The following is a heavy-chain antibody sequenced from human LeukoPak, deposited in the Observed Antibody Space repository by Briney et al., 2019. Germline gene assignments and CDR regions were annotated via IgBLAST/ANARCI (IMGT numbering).Heavy chain of an antibody. Sequence: PSETLSLTCAVSGGSISSGGYSWSWLRQPPGKGLEWIGRIYTSGSTNYNPSLKSRVTMSVDTSKNQFSLKLSSVTAADTAVYYCARWGIAAAGTYNWFDPWGQGTLVTVSS. CDR1: GGSISSGGYS. CDR2: IYTSGST. J-gene: IGHJ5*02. CDR3: ARWGIAAAGTYNWFDP. D-gene: IGHD6-13*01. V-gene: IGHV4-61*02.